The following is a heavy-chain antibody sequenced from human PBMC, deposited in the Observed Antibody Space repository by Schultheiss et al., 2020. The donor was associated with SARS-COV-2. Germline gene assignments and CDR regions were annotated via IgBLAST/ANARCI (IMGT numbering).Heavy chain of an antibody. CDR1: GFNLRIYA. CDR2: ISSSSSYI. Sequence: GSLRLSCAASGFNLRIYAMNWVRQAPGKGLEWVSSISSSSSYIYYADSVKGRFTISRDNAKNSLYLQMNSLRAEDTAVYYCARDYCGGCFQHWGQGTLVTVSS. V-gene: IGHV3-21*01. CDR3: ARDYCGGCFQH. J-gene: IGHJ1*01. D-gene: IGHD2-21*01.